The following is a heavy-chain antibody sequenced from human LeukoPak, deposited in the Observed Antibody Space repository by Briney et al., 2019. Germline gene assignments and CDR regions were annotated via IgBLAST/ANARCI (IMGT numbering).Heavy chain of an antibody. Sequence: GASVKVSCKASGGTFSSYAISWVRQAPGQGLEWMGRIIPVLGIANYAQKFQGRVTITADKSTSTAYMELSSLRSEDTAVYYCARGSSTSSYYYYGMDVWGQGTRSPSP. D-gene: IGHD2-2*01. CDR2: IIPVLGIA. J-gene: IGHJ6*02. V-gene: IGHV1-69*04. CDR1: GGTFSSYA. CDR3: ARGSSTSSYYYYGMDV.